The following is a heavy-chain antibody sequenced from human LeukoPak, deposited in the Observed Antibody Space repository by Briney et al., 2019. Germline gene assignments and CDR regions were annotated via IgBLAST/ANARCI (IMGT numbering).Heavy chain of an antibody. Sequence: PSETLSLTCTVSGGSVSSAGYYWSWIRQPPGKGLEFIGYIHYSGSNNYNPSLKSRVTISVATSKNQFSLKLSSVTAADTAVYYCARGSTLYYDILTGYYTPGPFDIWGQGTMFTVSS. CDR3: ARGSTLYYDILTGYYTPGPFDI. J-gene: IGHJ3*02. V-gene: IGHV4-61*08. CDR2: IHYSGSN. D-gene: IGHD3-9*01. CDR1: GGSVSSAGYY.